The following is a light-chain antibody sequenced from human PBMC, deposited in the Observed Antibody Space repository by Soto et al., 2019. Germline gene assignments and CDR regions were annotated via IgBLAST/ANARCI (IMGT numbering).Light chain of an antibody. CDR2: GAS. CDR3: QQYGSSPLT. V-gene: IGKV3-20*01. J-gene: IGKJ4*01. CDR1: QSVSSSY. Sequence: EIVLTKSPGTLSLSPGERATLSCRASQSVSSSYLAWYQQKPGQAPRLLIYGASSRATGIPDRFSGSGSGTDFTHTISRLEPEDFAVYYCQQYGSSPLTFGGGTKVEIK.